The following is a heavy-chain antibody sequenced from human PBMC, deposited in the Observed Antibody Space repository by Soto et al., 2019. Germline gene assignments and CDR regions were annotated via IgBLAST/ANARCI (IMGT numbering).Heavy chain of an antibody. D-gene: IGHD4-17*01. J-gene: IGHJ6*03. CDR2: MNPNSGNT. CDR3: TTDLGMVKDYGDYEGYDYYYMDV. Sequence: ASVKVSCKASGYTFTSYGISWVRQAPGQGLEWMGWMNPNSGNTGYAQKFQGRVTMTRNTSISTAYMELSSLRSEDTAVYYCTTDLGMVKDYGDYEGYDYYYMDVWGKGTTVTVSS. CDR1: GYTFTSYG. V-gene: IGHV1-8*02.